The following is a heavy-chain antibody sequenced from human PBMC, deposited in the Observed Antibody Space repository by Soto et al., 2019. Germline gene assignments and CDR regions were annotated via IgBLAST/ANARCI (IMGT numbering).Heavy chain of an antibody. CDR3: ARGDGYYYDSSGYYWTPPSFDP. J-gene: IGHJ5*02. Sequence: GASVKVSCKASGGTFSSYAISWVRQAPGQGLEWMGWIIPGNGNANYAQKFQGRVTITRDTSASTAYMELSSLRSEDTAVYYCARGDGYYYDSSGYYWTPPSFDPRAQRNPVTVSS. CDR1: GGTFSSYA. CDR2: IIPGNGNA. V-gene: IGHV1-69*10. D-gene: IGHD3-22*01.